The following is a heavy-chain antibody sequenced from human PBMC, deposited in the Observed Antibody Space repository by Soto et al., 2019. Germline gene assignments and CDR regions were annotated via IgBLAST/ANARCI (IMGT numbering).Heavy chain of an antibody. D-gene: IGHD3-3*01. Sequence: SVKVSCKASGDTFNNYAISGVRQAPGRGLQWIAGIIPIYDSPSYAQGSHNRVTITADRSTSTAHLALNGLTSEDRSFYYCAASTFLRGVSGYFHLACWGQGNRFTVSS. CDR1: GDTFNNYA. V-gene: IGHV1-69*06. CDR3: AASTFLRGVSGYFHLAC. CDR2: IIPIYDSP. J-gene: IGHJ1*01.